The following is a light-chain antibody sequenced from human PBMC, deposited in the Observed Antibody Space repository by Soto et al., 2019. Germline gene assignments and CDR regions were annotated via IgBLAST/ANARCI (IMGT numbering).Light chain of an antibody. CDR3: HQYNTYPYT. Sequence: DIKLTQSPSTLSASVGDRVTITCRASESITTWLAWYQQKPGKAPKVLIHDASTLESGVPSRFSGSGSGTEFTLTISSLQPDDFAAYFCHQYNTYPYTFGQGTKLETK. CDR1: ESITTW. V-gene: IGKV1-5*01. J-gene: IGKJ2*01. CDR2: DAS.